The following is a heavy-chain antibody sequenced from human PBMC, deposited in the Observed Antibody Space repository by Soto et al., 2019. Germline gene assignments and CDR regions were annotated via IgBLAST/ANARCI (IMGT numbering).Heavy chain of an antibody. CDR3: ARIYCPTTTCDRWFDP. Sequence: SVKVSCKASGGTFSTYDISWVRQAPGQGLEWMGGIIPLLDIEHYSEKVQGHVTISADKATSTAYLQWSSLKASDTAMYFCARIYCPTTTCDRWFDPWGQGTLVTVSS. J-gene: IGHJ5*02. V-gene: IGHV1-69*10. CDR2: IIPLLDIE. D-gene: IGHD2-2*01. CDR1: GGTFSTYD.